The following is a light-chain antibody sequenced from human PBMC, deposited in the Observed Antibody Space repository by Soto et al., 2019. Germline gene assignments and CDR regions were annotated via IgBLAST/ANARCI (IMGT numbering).Light chain of an antibody. J-gene: IGKJ2*01. CDR2: GAS. Sequence: EIVLTQSPGTLSLFLGERATLSCRASQSVSSTYFAWYRQKPGQSPSLLIYGASNRATGVPDRFSGSGSGTDFTLTISRLEPEDFAVYYCQQYDSTPPYTFGQGTKLEI. CDR1: QSVSSTY. V-gene: IGKV3-20*01. CDR3: QQYDSTPPYT.